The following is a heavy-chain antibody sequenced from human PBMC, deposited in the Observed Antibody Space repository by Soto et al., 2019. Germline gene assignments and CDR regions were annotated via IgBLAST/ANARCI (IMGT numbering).Heavy chain of an antibody. D-gene: IGHD3-10*01. V-gene: IGHV1-2*02. J-gene: IGHJ4*02. CDR2: INPNSGGT. CDR1: GYTFTGYY. Sequence: ASVKVSCKASGYTFTGYYIHWVRQAPGQGLEWMGWINPNSGGTNYAQKFQGRVTMTRDTSISTAYMVLSRLRSDDTAVYYCARDFYMAENDYWGQGTLVNVSS. CDR3: ARDFYMAENDY.